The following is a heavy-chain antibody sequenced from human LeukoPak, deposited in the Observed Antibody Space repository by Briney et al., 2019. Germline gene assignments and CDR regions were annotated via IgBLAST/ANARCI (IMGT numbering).Heavy chain of an antibody. V-gene: IGHV1-2*02. J-gene: IGHJ4*02. CDR1: GYTFTGYY. D-gene: IGHD3-10*01. CDR2: INPNSGGT. Sequence: ASVKVSCKASGYTFTGYYMHWVRQALGQGLEWMGWINPNSGGTNYAQKFQGRVTMTRDTSISTAYMALSRLRSDDTAVYYCAADPRGLADFDYWGQGTLVTVSS. CDR3: AADPRGLADFDY.